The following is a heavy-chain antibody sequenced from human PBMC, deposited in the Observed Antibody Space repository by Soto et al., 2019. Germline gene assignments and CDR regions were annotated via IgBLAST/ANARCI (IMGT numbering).Heavy chain of an antibody. D-gene: IGHD3-3*01. CDR3: ARDEDYDFWSGYLRKSIYYYYYGMDV. V-gene: IGHV3-7*01. CDR2: INEGVSRK. Sequence: PXGSLRLSFAASGFTFSSYWVSWVRQAPGKGLEWVADINEGVSRKYYVDSVKGRFTISRDNAKNSLYLQMNSLRAEDTAVYYCARDEDYDFWSGYLRKSIYYYYYGMDVWGQGTTVTVSS. CDR1: GFTFSSYW. J-gene: IGHJ6*02.